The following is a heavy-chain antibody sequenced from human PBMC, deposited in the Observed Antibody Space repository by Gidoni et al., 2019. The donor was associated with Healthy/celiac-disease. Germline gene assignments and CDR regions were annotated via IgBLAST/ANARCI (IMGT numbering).Heavy chain of an antibody. Sequence: QVQLVQSGAEVKKPGSSVKVSCKASGGTFSSYAISWVRQAPGQGLEWMGGIIPIFGTANYAQKFQGRVTITADESTSTAYMELSSLRSEDTAVYYCARDRGGVNWNYFLGAFDIWGQGTMVTVSS. CDR1: GGTFSSYA. D-gene: IGHD1-7*01. V-gene: IGHV1-69*01. CDR3: ARDRGGVNWNYFLGAFDI. CDR2: IIPIFGTA. J-gene: IGHJ3*02.